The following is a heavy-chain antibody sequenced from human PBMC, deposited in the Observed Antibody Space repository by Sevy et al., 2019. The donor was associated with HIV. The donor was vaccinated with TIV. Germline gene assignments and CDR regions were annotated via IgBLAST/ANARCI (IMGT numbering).Heavy chain of an antibody. CDR3: ARAKYYYDSSGYFDY. CDR2: ISAYNGNT. J-gene: IGHJ4*02. V-gene: IGHV1-18*01. Sequence: ASVKVSCKASGYTFTSYGISWVRQAPGQGLEWMAWISAYNGNTNYAQKLQGRVTMTTDTSTSTAYMELRSLRSDDTAVYYCARAKYYYDSSGYFDYWGQGTLVTVSS. D-gene: IGHD3-22*01. CDR1: GYTFTSYG.